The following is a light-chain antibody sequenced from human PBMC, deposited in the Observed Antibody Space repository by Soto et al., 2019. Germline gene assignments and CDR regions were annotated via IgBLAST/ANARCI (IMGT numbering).Light chain of an antibody. CDR1: QSISSY. Sequence: DIQMTQXPSSLXXXVGDRVTITCRASQSISSYLNWYQQKPGKAPKLLIYAASSLQSGVPSRFSGSGSGTDFTLTISSLQPEDFATYYCQQSYSTPRTFGQGTKVEIK. CDR2: AAS. V-gene: IGKV1-39*01. J-gene: IGKJ1*01. CDR3: QQSYSTPRT.